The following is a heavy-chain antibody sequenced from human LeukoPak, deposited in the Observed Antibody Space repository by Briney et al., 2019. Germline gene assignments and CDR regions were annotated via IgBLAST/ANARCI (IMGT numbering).Heavy chain of an antibody. Sequence: ASVKVSCKASGGTFSSYAISWVRQAPGQGLEWMGGIIPIFGTANYAQKFQGRVTITADESTSTAYMELSSLRSEDTAVYYCARDKSFSQGGRGDTQGLDYWGQGTLVTVSS. CDR1: GGTFSSYA. CDR2: IIPIFGTA. D-gene: IGHD4-17*01. V-gene: IGHV1-69*13. J-gene: IGHJ4*02. CDR3: ARDKSFSQGGRGDTQGLDY.